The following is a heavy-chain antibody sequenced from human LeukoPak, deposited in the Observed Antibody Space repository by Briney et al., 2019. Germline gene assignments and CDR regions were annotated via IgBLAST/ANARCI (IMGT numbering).Heavy chain of an antibody. CDR2: ISYDGSNK. J-gene: IGHJ3*02. CDR1: GFTFSSYG. V-gene: IGHV3-30*18. CDR3: AKDPSFAKDAFDI. D-gene: IGHD4/OR15-4a*01. Sequence: GGSLRLSCAAPGFTFSSYGMHWVRQAPGKGLEWVAVISYDGSNKYYADSVKGRFTISRDNSKNTLYLQMNSLRAEDTAVYYCAKDPSFAKDAFDIWGQGTMVTVSS.